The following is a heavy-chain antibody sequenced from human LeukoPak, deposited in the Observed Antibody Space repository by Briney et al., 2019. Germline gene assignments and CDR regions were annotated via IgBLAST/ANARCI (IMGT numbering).Heavy chain of an antibody. CDR3: AAGTAADY. V-gene: IGHV3-11*03. Sequence: GGSLRLSCVVSGIPFSDFYMNWIRQAPGKGLEWISYISSSSSYTDYAASVKGRFTISRDNAKSALYLQMNSLRVEDTAVYYCAAGTAADYWGQGTLVIVSS. D-gene: IGHD6-13*01. J-gene: IGHJ4*02. CDR1: GIPFSDFY. CDR2: ISSSSSYT.